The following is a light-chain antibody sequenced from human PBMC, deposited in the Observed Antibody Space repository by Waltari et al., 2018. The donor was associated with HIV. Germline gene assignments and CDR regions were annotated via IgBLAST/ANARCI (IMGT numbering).Light chain of an antibody. CDR1: TSDIGGYNY. V-gene: IGLV2-14*03. CDR2: GVS. CDR3: CSYTKLTTHYVL. Sequence: SPGQSITISCNGTTSDIGGYNYVSWYQRHPDKAPKLIIFGVSNRPSGISSRFSGSKSGNTASLTISGLQAEDEADYYCCSYTKLTTHYVLFGGGTKLTVL. J-gene: IGLJ3*02.